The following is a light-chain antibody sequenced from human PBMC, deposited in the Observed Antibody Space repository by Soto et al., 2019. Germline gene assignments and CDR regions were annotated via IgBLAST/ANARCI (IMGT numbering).Light chain of an antibody. CDR3: SSYTSRSSYV. V-gene: IGLV2-14*01. Sequence: QSALTQPASVSGSPGQSITISCTGTSSDVGGYNYVSWYQHHPGKAPKLMIYDVSNRPSGVSNRFSGSKSGNTASLTISGLQAEDEADYYGSSYTSRSSYVFGAGTKLTVL. CDR2: DVS. CDR1: SSDVGGYNY. J-gene: IGLJ1*01.